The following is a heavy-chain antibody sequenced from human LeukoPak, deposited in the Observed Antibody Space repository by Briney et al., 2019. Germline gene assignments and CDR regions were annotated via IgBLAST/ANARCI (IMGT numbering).Heavy chain of an antibody. CDR2: ISSSSSYI. J-gene: IGHJ4*02. CDR3: AKNPRRGVVN. D-gene: IGHD2-15*01. Sequence: GGSLRLYCAASGFTFSSYSMNWVRQAPGKGLEWVSSISSSSSYIYYADSVKGRLTISRDNAKNSLYLQMNSLRTEDTALYYCAKNPRRGVVNWGQGTLVTVSS. V-gene: IGHV3-21*04. CDR1: GFTFSSYS.